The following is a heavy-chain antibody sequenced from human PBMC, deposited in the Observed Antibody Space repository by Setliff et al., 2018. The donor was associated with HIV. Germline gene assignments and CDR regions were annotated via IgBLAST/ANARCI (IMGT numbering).Heavy chain of an antibody. CDR1: GFTLSDHW. Sequence: ETLSLSCAASGFTLSDHWMHWVRQVPGKGLVWVSRTNNDGSITNYADFVKGRFTMSRDSAKNTLYLQMTSLRAEDTAIYYCAKERGRLRNFDWLSTFDYWGQGKLVTVSS. CDR2: TNNDGSIT. V-gene: IGHV3-74*01. CDR3: AKERGRLRNFDWLSTFDY. D-gene: IGHD3-9*01. J-gene: IGHJ4*02.